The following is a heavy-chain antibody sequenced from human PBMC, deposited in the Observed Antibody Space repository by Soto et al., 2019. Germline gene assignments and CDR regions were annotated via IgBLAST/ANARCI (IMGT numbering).Heavy chain of an antibody. D-gene: IGHD3-9*01. CDR1: GGTFSSYT. Sequence: QVQLVQSGAEVKKPGSSVKVSCKASGGTFSSYTISWVRQAPGQGLEWMGRIIPILGIANYAQKFQGRVTITADNATSTAAMELRSMISEDTAVYYCARGRSDYDIWTGYSNCFDPWGQGTLVTVSS. V-gene: IGHV1-69*02. CDR2: IIPILGIA. CDR3: ARGRSDYDIWTGYSNCFDP. J-gene: IGHJ5*02.